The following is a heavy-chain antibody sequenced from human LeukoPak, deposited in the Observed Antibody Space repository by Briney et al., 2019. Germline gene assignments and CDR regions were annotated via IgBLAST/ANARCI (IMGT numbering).Heavy chain of an antibody. D-gene: IGHD3-3*01. J-gene: IGHJ4*02. CDR3: ARHRRIFGVVYFDY. CDR1: GGSISSGSYY. V-gene: IGHV4-39*01. Sequence: SETLSLTCTVPGGSISSGSYYWGWIRQPPGKGLEWIGSIYYSGSTYYNPSLKSRVTISVDTSKNQFSLKLSSVTAADTAVYYCARHRRIFGVVYFDYWGQGTLVTVSS. CDR2: IYYSGST.